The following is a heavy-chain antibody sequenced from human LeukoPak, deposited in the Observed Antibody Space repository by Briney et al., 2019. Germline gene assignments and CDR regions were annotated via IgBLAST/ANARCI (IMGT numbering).Heavy chain of an antibody. J-gene: IGHJ4*02. CDR3: AKEDGGYSYGYRDFDY. V-gene: IGHV3-30*02. CDR1: GFTFSSYG. D-gene: IGHD5-18*01. CDR2: IRYDGSNK. Sequence: GGPLRLSCAASGFTFSSYGMHWVRQAPGKGLEWVAFIRYDGSNKYYADSVKGRFTISRDNSKNTLYLQMNSLRAEDTAVYYCAKEDGGYSYGYRDFDYWGQGTLVTVSS.